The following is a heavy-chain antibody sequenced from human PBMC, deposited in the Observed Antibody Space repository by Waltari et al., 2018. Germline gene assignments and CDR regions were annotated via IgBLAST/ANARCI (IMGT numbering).Heavy chain of an antibody. CDR1: GGSISSSSYY. V-gene: IGHV4-39*07. Sequence: QLQLQESGPGLVKPSETLSLTCTVSGGSISSSSYYWGWIRQPPGKGLEWIGSIYYSGSTYSNPPLKSRVTIAVDTSKNQFSLKLSSVTAADTAVYYCAREGPRPYWGQGTLVTVSS. J-gene: IGHJ4*02. CDR3: AREGPRPY. CDR2: IYYSGST.